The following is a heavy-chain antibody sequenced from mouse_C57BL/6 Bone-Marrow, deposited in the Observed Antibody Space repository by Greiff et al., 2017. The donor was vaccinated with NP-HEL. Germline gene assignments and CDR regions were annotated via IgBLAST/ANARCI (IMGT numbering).Heavy chain of an antibody. D-gene: IGHD2-2*01. V-gene: IGHV1-61*01. CDR1: GYTFTSYW. J-gene: IGHJ3*01. CDR2: IYPSDSET. Sequence: QVQLQQPGAELVRPGSSVKLSCKASGYTFTSYWMDWVKQRPGQGLEWIGNIYPSDSETHYNQKFKDKATLTVDKSSSTAYMQLSSLTSEDSAVYYCATIYYGYGGFAYWGQGTLVTVSA. CDR3: ATIYYGYGGFAY.